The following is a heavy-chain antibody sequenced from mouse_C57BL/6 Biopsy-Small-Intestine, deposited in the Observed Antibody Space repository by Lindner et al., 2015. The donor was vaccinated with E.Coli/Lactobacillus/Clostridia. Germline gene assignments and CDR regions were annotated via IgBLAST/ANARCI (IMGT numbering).Heavy chain of an antibody. Sequence: VQLQESGAELVRPGTSVKVSCKASGYAFTNYLIEWVKQRPGQGLEWIGVINPGSGGTNYNEKFKGKATLTADKSSSTAYMQLSSLTSEDSAVYFCARRNLLSVYFDYWGQGTTLTVSS. J-gene: IGHJ2*01. CDR1: GYAFTNYL. V-gene: IGHV1-54*01. D-gene: IGHD2-14*01. CDR2: INPGSGGT. CDR3: ARRNLLSVYFDY.